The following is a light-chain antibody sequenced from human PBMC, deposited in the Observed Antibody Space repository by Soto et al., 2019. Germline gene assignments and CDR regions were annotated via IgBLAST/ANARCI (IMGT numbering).Light chain of an antibody. CDR2: EDN. V-gene: IGLV6-57*01. CDR3: QSYDSSSVV. CDR1: SGSIASNY. Sequence: NFMLTQPHSVSESPGKTVTISCTRRSGSIASNYVQWYQQRPGSSPTTVIYEDNQSPSGVPDRFSGSIDSSSNSASLTISGLKTEDEADYYCQSYDSSSVVFGGGTKLTVL. J-gene: IGLJ2*01.